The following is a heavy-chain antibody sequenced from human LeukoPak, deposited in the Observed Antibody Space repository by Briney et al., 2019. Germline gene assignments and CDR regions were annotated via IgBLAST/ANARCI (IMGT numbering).Heavy chain of an antibody. J-gene: IGHJ4*02. Sequence: GESLKISCKGSGYSFTSYWIGWVRQMPGKGLEWMGIIYPGDSDTRYSPSFQGQVTISADKSISTAYLQWSSLEASDTAMYYCARGTYCSGGTCSTFDYWGQGTLVTVSS. D-gene: IGHD2-15*01. CDR1: GYSFTSYW. CDR2: IYPGDSDT. V-gene: IGHV5-51*01. CDR3: ARGTYCSGGTCSTFDY.